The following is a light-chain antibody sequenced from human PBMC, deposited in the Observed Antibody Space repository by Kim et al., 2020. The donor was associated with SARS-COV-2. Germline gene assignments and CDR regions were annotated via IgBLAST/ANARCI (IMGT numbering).Light chain of an antibody. CDR2: AAS. Sequence: DIQMTQSPSSLSASVGDRVTNTCRASQSISSYLNWYQQKPGKAPKLLIYAASSLQSGVPSRFSGSGSGTDFTLTISSLQPEDFATYYCQQSYSTPFTFGGGTKLEI. J-gene: IGKJ4*01. CDR1: QSISSY. CDR3: QQSYSTPFT. V-gene: IGKV1-39*01.